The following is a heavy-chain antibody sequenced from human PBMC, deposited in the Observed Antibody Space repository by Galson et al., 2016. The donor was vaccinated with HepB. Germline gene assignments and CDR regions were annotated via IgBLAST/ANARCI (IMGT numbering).Heavy chain of an antibody. CDR1: GFTFSDYY. Sequence: SLRLSCAASGFTFSDYYMSWIRQAPGKGLEWVSYISASSSTIYYADSVKGRFTISRDNAKNSLFLQMNNLRAEDTALYYCARESRDSVFFDYWGQGTLVTVSS. V-gene: IGHV3-11*01. CDR3: ARESRDSVFFDY. CDR2: ISASSSTI. D-gene: IGHD2-15*01. J-gene: IGHJ4*02.